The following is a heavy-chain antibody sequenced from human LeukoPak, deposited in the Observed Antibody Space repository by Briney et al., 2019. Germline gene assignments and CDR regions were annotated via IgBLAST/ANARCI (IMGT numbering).Heavy chain of an antibody. V-gene: IGHV1-2*02. J-gene: IGHJ4*02. D-gene: IGHD3-16*02. CDR3: ARDSTYYDYVWGSYRPYYFDY. Sequence: ASVKVSCKDSGYTFTRYYMHWVRQAPGQGLAWMGWINPNSGGTNYAQKFQGRVTMTRDTSISTAYMELSSLRSEDTAVYYCARDSTYYDYVWGSYRPYYFDYWGQGTLVTVSS. CDR1: GYTFTRYY. CDR2: INPNSGGT.